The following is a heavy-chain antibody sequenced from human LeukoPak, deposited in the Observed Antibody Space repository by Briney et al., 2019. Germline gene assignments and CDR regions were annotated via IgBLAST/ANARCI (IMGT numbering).Heavy chain of an antibody. J-gene: IGHJ4*02. V-gene: IGHV3-21*01. CDR3: AREDWNEPLDY. CDR2: ISSSSRYI. CDR1: GFTFRDYT. Sequence: PGRSLRLSCAASGFTFRDYTMNWVRQAPGKGLEWLSSISSSSRYIYYADSFKGRFTISRDNAKNSVYLQMHSLRVEDTAVYYCAREDWNEPLDYWGQGALVTVSS. D-gene: IGHD1-1*01.